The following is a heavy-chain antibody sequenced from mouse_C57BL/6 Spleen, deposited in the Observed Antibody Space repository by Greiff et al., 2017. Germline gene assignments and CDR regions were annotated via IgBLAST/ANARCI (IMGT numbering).Heavy chain of an antibody. CDR3: ARITTVVATGAMDY. Sequence: EVQGVESGGDLVKPGGSLKLSCAASGFTFSSYGMSWVRQTPDKRLEWVATISSGGSYTYYPDSVKGRFTISRDNAKNTLYLQMSSLKSEDTAMYYCARITTVVATGAMDYWGQGTSVTVSS. CDR2: ISSGGSYT. J-gene: IGHJ4*01. D-gene: IGHD1-1*01. V-gene: IGHV5-6*01. CDR1: GFTFSSYG.